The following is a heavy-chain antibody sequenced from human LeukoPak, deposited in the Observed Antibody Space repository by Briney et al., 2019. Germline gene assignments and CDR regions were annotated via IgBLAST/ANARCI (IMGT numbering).Heavy chain of an antibody. CDR2: ISGSGGGT. J-gene: IGHJ4*02. V-gene: IGHV3-23*01. Sequence: GGSLRLSCAASGFTFSSYAMSWVRQAPGEGLEWVSGISGSGGGTYYADSVKGRFTISRDNSKNTLYLQMNSLTAEDTAVYYCARELQEMATPTTDYWGQGTLVTVSS. D-gene: IGHD5-24*01. CDR3: ARELQEMATPTTDY. CDR1: GFTFSSYA.